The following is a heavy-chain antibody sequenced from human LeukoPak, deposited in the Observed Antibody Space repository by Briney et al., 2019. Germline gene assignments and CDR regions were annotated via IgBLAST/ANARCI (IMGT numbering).Heavy chain of an antibody. CDR3: ARSVIDNYYYYYYMDV. D-gene: IGHD2/OR15-2a*01. CDR1: GGSISSYY. CDR2: IYTSGST. V-gene: IGHV4-4*07. Sequence: SETLSLTCTGSGGSISSYYCSWIRQPAWKELEWIGRIYTSGSTYYNLCLKSRVTMSVDTSKKQFPLKLSSVTAAYTAVYYCARSVIDNYYYYYYMDVGGKGTTVTVSS. J-gene: IGHJ6*03.